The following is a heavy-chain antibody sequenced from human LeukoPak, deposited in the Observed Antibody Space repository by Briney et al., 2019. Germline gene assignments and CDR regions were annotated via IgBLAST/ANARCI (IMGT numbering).Heavy chain of an antibody. D-gene: IGHD3-10*01. CDR3: ARHLHSDGSGSYLSWLDP. V-gene: IGHV4-4*09. J-gene: IGHJ5*02. Sequence: SEALSLTCTVSGGSVSSYYWSWIRQPPGKGLEWVGYIYTRGKTNSNPSLKGRVTILGDTSKNQFSLKLSSVTAADTAVYYCARHLHSDGSGSYLSWLDPWGQGILVTVSS. CDR1: GGSVSSYY. CDR2: IYTRGKT.